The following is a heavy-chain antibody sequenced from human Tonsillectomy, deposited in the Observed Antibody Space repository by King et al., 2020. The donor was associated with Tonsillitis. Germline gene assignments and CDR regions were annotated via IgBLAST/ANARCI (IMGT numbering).Heavy chain of an antibody. CDR3: ARSVTLAACDY. V-gene: IGHV4-34*01. CDR1: GGSFSGYY. Sequence: VQLQQWGAGLLKPSETLSLTCAVYGGSFSGYYWSWIRQPPGKGLEWIGEINHSGSTNYNPSLTSRVTISVDTSKNQFSLKLSSVTAADTAVYYCARSVTLAACDYWGQGTLVTVSS. D-gene: IGHD6-13*01. J-gene: IGHJ4*02. CDR2: INHSGST.